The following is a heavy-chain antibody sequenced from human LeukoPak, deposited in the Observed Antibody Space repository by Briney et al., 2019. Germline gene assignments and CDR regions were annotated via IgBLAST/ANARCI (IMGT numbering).Heavy chain of an antibody. J-gene: IGHJ4*02. V-gene: IGHV4-34*01. Sequence: SETLSLTCAVSGVSFDDYYWAWVHQTPGKGLEWIGEINHSGYTNDSPSLKSRVTLSIGTSRKQFSLNLRSVTVADAGTYYCTRMTTGHDYWGQGTLVTVSS. D-gene: IGHD4-17*01. CDR2: INHSGYT. CDR3: TRMTTGHDY. CDR1: GVSFDDYY.